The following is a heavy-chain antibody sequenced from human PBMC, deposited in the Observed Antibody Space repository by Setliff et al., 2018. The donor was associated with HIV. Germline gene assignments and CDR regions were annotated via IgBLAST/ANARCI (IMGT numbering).Heavy chain of an antibody. Sequence: PSETLSLTCAVYGGSFTDHYWNWIRQSPGKGLEWIGEINGGGATTYNPSLKRRLAMSVDASKSHFSLGLASVTAADTALYYCARGCEASVPAEKGPFFDYWDPGALDAISS. CDR3: ARGCEASVPAEKGPFFDY. V-gene: IGHV4-34*01. D-gene: IGHD2-2*01. CDR2: INGGGAT. J-gene: IGHJ4*01. CDR1: GGSFTDHY.